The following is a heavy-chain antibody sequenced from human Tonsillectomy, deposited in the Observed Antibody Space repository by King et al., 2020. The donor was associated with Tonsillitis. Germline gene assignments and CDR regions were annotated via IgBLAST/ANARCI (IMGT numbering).Heavy chain of an antibody. D-gene: IGHD3-10*01. Sequence: EVQLVESGGGLVQPGGSLRLSCAASGFTVSDHYMDWVRQAPGKGLEWVGVTRNKNNQYTTEYAASVKGRFVISRDASGNSLYLEMNSLKIEDTSVYYCTRPYYYGSGSLWSMDVWGQGTTVTVSS. V-gene: IGHV3-72*01. CDR2: TRNKNNQYTT. CDR1: GFTVSDHY. CDR3: TRPYYYGSGSLWSMDV. J-gene: IGHJ6*02.